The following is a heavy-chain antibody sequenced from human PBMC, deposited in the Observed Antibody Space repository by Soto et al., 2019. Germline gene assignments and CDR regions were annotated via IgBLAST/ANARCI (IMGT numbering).Heavy chain of an antibody. D-gene: IGHD2-15*01. CDR2: IYYSGST. CDR3: ARVRGRLLRFDP. Sequence: QMQLQESGPGLVKPSQTLSLTCTVSGGSISSGDYYWSWIRQPPGKGLEWIGYIYYSGSTNYNPSLRRRVTISVDTSKNQFSRKLSSVTAADTAVYYCARVRGRLLRFDPWGQGTLVTVSS. V-gene: IGHV4-30-4*01. CDR1: GGSISSGDYY. J-gene: IGHJ5*02.